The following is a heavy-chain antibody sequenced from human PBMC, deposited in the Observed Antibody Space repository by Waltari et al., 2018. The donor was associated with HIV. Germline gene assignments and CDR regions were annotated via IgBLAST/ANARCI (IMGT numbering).Heavy chain of an antibody. CDR3: ARQTTPPTTLIDY. D-gene: IGHD1-26*01. V-gene: IGHV4-39*01. CDR2: ISYSWNT. J-gene: IGHJ4*02. Sequence: QLQLQESGPGLVKPSETLSLTCTVSGGSISSSSYYWGWIRQPPGKGLEWIGSISYSWNTYYNPSLKSRVTISVDTSKNQFSLKLSSVTAADTAVYYCARQTTPPTTLIDYWGQGTLVTVSS. CDR1: GGSISSSSYY.